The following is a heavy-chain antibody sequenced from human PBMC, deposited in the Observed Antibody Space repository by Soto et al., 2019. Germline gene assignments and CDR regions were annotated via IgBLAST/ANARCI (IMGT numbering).Heavy chain of an antibody. V-gene: IGHV3-7*01. CDR1: GFTFSRYW. J-gene: IGHJ4*02. CDR3: VRDGSSCWHFDS. Sequence: EVQLVESGGGLVQPGGSLRLSCEASGFTFSRYWMSWIRQAPGKGLEWVANVKQDGSPSYLVDSVKGRFTISRDNAKNSLFLQMNSLRAEDTAIYYYVRDGSSCWHFDSLGQGTLVTVYS. CDR2: VKQDGSPS. D-gene: IGHD6-19*01.